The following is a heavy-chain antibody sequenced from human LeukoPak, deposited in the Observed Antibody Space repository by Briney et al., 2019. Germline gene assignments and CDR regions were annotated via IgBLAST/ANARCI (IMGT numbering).Heavy chain of an antibody. CDR3: ARGKPLEYSEGYDY. V-gene: IGHV4-4*02. CDR2: IYTSGST. CDR1: GGSISSSNW. D-gene: IGHD1-14*01. J-gene: IGHJ4*02. Sequence: NPSETLSVTCAVSGGSISSSNWWSWVRQPAGKGLEWIGRIYTSGSTNYNPSLKSPVTISIDTSKNQFYLKLTSVTAADTAVYYCARGKPLEYSEGYDYWGQGILVTVSS.